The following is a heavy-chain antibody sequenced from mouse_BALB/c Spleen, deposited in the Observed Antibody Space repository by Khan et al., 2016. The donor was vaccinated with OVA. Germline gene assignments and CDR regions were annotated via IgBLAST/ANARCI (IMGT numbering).Heavy chain of an antibody. D-gene: IGHD2-14*01. J-gene: IGHJ2*01. CDR1: GYTFTSYV. Sequence: VQLQQSGPELVKPGASVKMSCEASGYTFTSYVIHWVKQKPGQGLEWIGYIYPFNDDTKYNEKFKGKATLTSDTSSSTAYMELRSLTSKDSAVYSCAKNYRDDVYFDYWGQGTTLTVSS. CDR3: AKNYRDDVYFDY. CDR2: IYPFNDDT. V-gene: IGHV1S136*01.